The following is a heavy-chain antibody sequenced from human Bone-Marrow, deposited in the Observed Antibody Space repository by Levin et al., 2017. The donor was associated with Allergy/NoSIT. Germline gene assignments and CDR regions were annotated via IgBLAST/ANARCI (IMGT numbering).Heavy chain of an antibody. CDR3: TREKFGDLLPLPWFNS. CDR2: IRGKTYDGTT. Sequence: GGSLRLSCTASGFTFGDYGMAWLRQAPGKGLEWVSFIRGKTYDGTTEYAASVKGRFTISRDDSKSIVYLQMNNLRTEDTALYFCTREKFGDLLPLPWFNSWGQGTLVTVSS. D-gene: IGHD3-10*01. V-gene: IGHV3-49*03. CDR1: GFTFGDYG. J-gene: IGHJ5*01.